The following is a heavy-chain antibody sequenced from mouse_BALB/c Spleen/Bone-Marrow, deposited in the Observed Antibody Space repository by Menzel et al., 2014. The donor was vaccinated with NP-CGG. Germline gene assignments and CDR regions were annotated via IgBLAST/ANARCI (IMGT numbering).Heavy chain of an antibody. V-gene: IGHV1-18*01. J-gene: IGHJ3*01. CDR1: GYSFTGYT. Sequence: EVNLQESGPELVKPGASMKISCKASGYSFTGYTMNWVKRSHGKNLEWIGLINPYNGGTSYNQKFKGKATLTVDKSSSTAYMELLSLTSEDSAVYYCAREVIYYDYAGFAYWGQGTLVTVSA. D-gene: IGHD2-4*01. CDR3: AREVIYYDYAGFAY. CDR2: INPYNGGT.